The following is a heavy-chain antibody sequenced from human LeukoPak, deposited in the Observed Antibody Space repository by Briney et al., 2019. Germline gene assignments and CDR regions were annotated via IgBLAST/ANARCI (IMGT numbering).Heavy chain of an antibody. J-gene: IGHJ6*03. CDR3: ARDSRGRYCSSTSCYWHYYYYMDV. Sequence: SETLSLTCAVYGGSFSGYYWSWIRQPPGKGLEWIGTIFYSGSTYYHPSLESRVTISMDTSKNHFSLKMTSVTAADTAVYYCARDSRGRYCSSTSCYWHYYYYMDVWGKGTTVTVSS. CDR2: IFYSGST. V-gene: IGHV4-34*12. CDR1: GGSFSGYY. D-gene: IGHD2-2*01.